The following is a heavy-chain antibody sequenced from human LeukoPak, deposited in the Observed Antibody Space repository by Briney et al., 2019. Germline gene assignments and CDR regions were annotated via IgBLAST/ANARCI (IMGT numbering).Heavy chain of an antibody. Sequence: GGSPRLSCAASGFTFSSYSMNWVRQAPGKGLEWVSSISSGSGYTYYADSVKGRLTISRDNAKNSLYLRMNSLRAEDTAVYYCARDRSHYFSSTWVHFDYWGQGTLVTVSS. CDR1: GFTFSSYS. J-gene: IGHJ4*02. CDR3: ARDRSHYFSSTWVHFDY. CDR2: ISSGSGYT. V-gene: IGHV3-21*01. D-gene: IGHD6-13*01.